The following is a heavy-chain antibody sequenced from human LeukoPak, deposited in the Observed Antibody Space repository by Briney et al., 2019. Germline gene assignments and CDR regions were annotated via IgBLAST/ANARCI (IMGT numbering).Heavy chain of an antibody. D-gene: IGHD5-18*01. J-gene: IGHJ4*02. V-gene: IGHV3-23*01. CDR1: GFTFSSYA. CDR2: ISGSAAIT. Sequence: GGSLRLSCGASGFTFSSYAMSWVRQAPGKGLEWVSAISGSAAITYYADSVKGRFTISRDNSKNTLYLQMNSLRAEDTALYYCAKDDHGYRNFDYWGQGTLVTVSS. CDR3: AKDDHGYRNFDY.